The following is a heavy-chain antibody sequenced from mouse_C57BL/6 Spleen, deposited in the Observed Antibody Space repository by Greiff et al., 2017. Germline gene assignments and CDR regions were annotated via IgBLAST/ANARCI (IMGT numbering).Heavy chain of an antibody. CDR2: IWSGGST. V-gene: IGHV2-2*01. CDR1: GFSLTSYG. CDR3: ASHYYGTAWFAY. D-gene: IGHD1-1*01. Sequence: QVQLQQSGPGLVQPSQSLSITCTVSGFSLTSYGVHWVRQSPGKGLEWLVVIWSGGSTDYNAAFISRLSISKDNSKSQVFFKMNSLQADDTAIYYCASHYYGTAWFAYWGQGTLVTVSA. J-gene: IGHJ3*01.